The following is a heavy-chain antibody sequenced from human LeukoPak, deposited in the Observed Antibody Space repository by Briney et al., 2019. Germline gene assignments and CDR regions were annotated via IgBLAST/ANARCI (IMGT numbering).Heavy chain of an antibody. Sequence: GGSLRLSCAASGLTFNNYAMSWVRRAPGKGLAWVSTISGGGGGIYYADSVKGRFTISRDNSKETLYLLMNSLRAEDTAVYYCARYAAARIDWGQGTLVTVSS. CDR3: ARYAAARID. J-gene: IGHJ4*02. CDR1: GLTFNNYA. CDR2: ISGGGGGI. V-gene: IGHV3-23*01. D-gene: IGHD6-13*01.